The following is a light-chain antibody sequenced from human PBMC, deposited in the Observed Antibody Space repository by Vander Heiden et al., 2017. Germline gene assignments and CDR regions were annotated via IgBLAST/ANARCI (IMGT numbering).Light chain of an antibody. Sequence: QSALTQPASVSGSPGQSITISCTGTSSDVGAYNYVSWYQQYPGKAPKLVIFEISNRPSGVSNRFSGSRSANTASLTISGLQPEDEADYYCNSYTSSSTWVFGGGTKLTVL. CDR3: NSYTSSSTWV. CDR2: EIS. V-gene: IGLV2-14*01. J-gene: IGLJ2*01. CDR1: SSDVGAYNY.